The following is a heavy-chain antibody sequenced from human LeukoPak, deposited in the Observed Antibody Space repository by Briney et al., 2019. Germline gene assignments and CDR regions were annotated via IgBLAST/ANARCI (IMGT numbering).Heavy chain of an antibody. CDR1: GFTFSNNY. CDR2: IYSGGST. CDR3: ARDQFEQWLVGLDY. D-gene: IGHD6-19*01. Sequence: PGGSLRLSCIASGFTFSNNYMRWVRQAPGKGLEWVSVIYSGGSTSYSDSVKGRFTISRDNSKNTLYLQMNSLRAEDTAVYYCARDQFEQWLVGLDYWGQGTRVSVS. V-gene: IGHV3-66*01. J-gene: IGHJ4*02.